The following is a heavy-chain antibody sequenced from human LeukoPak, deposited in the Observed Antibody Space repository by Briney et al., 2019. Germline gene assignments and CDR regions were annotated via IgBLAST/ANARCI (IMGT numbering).Heavy chain of an antibody. J-gene: IGHJ4*02. CDR2: IIPILGIA. CDR1: GGTFSSYA. Sequence: AASVKVSCKASGGTFSSYAISWVRQAPGQGLEWXGXIIPILGIANYAQKFQGRVTITADKSTSTAYMELSSLRSEDTAVYYCARDRLESRPRYYFDYWGQGTLVTVSS. D-gene: IGHD1-1*01. CDR3: ARDRLESRPRYYFDY. V-gene: IGHV1-69*04.